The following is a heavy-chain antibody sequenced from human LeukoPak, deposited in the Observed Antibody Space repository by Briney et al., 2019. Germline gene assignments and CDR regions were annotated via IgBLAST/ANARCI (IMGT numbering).Heavy chain of an antibody. Sequence: GGSLRLSCAASGFTFSAYGMHWVRQAPGKGLEWLAFVRYDGSNKYYADSVKGRFTISRDYSRNMLYLQMDSLRAGDTAFYYCAKDYSLYCSSASCYTPFDYWGQGALVTVSS. CDR3: AKDYSLYCSSASCYTPFDY. D-gene: IGHD2-2*02. CDR2: VRYDGSNK. V-gene: IGHV3-30*02. J-gene: IGHJ4*02. CDR1: GFTFSAYG.